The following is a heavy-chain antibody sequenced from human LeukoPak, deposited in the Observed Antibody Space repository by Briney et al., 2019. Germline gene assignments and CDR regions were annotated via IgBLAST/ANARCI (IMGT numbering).Heavy chain of an antibody. CDR1: GYSISSGSYY. Sequence: PSETLSLTCTVSGYSISSGSYYWSWIRQPAGKGLEWIGRIYTSGSTNYNPSLKSRVTISVDTSKNQFSLKLSSVTAADTAVYYCARDSGYSYGGFDYWGQGTLVTVSS. V-gene: IGHV4-61*02. D-gene: IGHD5-18*01. J-gene: IGHJ4*02. CDR2: IYTSGST. CDR3: ARDSGYSYGGFDY.